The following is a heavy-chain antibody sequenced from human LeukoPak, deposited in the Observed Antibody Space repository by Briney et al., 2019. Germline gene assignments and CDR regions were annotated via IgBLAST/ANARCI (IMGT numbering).Heavy chain of an antibody. V-gene: IGHV3-48*04. D-gene: IGHD1-26*01. CDR3: ARDRGGSYSAIDY. CDR2: ISSSSSTI. CDR1: GFTFSSYS. J-gene: IGHJ4*02. Sequence: GGSLRLSCAASGFTFSSYSMNWVRQAPGKGLEWVSFISSSSSTIYYADSVKGRFTISRDNAKNSLYLQMNSLRAEDTAVYYCARDRGGSYSAIDYWGQGTLVTVPS.